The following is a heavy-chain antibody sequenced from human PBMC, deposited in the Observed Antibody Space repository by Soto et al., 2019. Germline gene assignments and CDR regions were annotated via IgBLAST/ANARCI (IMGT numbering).Heavy chain of an antibody. CDR2: IVVGSGNT. J-gene: IGHJ6*02. D-gene: IGHD3-3*01. Sequence: GASVKVSCKASGFTFTSSAVQWVRQARGQRLEWIGWIVVGSGNTNYAQKFQERVTITRDMSTSTAYMELSSLRSEDTAVYYCAEDLRSFGVANEPYCYGMDVWGQGTTVTVSS. CDR1: GFTFTSSA. CDR3: AEDLRSFGVANEPYCYGMDV. V-gene: IGHV1-58*01.